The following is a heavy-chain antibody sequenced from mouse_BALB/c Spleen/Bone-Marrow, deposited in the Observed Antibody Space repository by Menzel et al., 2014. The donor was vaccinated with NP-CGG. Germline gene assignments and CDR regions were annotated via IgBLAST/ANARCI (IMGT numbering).Heavy chain of an antibody. J-gene: IGHJ4*01. CDR1: GYALSSNW. V-gene: IGHV1-80*01. Sequence: VQLVESGAELVRPGSSVKISCKASGYALSSNWMNWVKQRPGQGLEWIGQIYPGDGDTNYNGKFQGKATLTADKSSSTAYMQLSSLTPEDSAVYFCARGDYRYGDFAMDYWGQGTSVTVSS. D-gene: IGHD2-14*01. CDR2: IYPGDGDT. CDR3: ARGDYRYGDFAMDY.